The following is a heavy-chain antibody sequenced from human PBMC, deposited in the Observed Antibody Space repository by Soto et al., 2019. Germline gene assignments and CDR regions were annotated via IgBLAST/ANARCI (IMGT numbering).Heavy chain of an antibody. CDR2: INGGTGQT. J-gene: IGHJ6*02. D-gene: IGHD1-1*01. CDR1: GHRFSAYT. Sequence: ASVRGSFQATGHRFSAYTLRSVRPPPGQSLEWMGWINGGTGQTRYSQRFQDRVTIARDTSAKTAYMELTSLRSEDTAVCYCARGKGMEENYYYYGMDIWGQGTTVNGS. V-gene: IGHV1-3*01. CDR3: ARGKGMEENYYYYGMDI.